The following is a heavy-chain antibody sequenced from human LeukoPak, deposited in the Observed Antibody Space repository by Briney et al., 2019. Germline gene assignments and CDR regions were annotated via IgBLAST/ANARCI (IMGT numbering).Heavy chain of an antibody. J-gene: IGHJ5*02. V-gene: IGHV4-34*01. CDR2: INHSGST. CDR1: GGSISSYY. Sequence: SETLSLTCTVSGGSISSYYWSWIRQPPGKGLEWIGEINHSGSTNYNPSLKSRVTISVDTSKNQFSLKLSSVTAADTAVYYCARHPRWFDPWGQGTLVTVSS. CDR3: ARHPRWFDP.